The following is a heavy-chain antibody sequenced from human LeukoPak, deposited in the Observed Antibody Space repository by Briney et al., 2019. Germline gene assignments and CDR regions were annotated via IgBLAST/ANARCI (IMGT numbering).Heavy chain of an antibody. Sequence: GGSLRLSCVASGFTFSNYWMHWVRQAPGKGLVWVSRIKTDGSRTNYANSVKGRFTISRDNAKNTLNLQMNSLRVEDSAVYYCTRRGAVAGTLDYWGQGTLVTVSS. D-gene: IGHD6-19*01. J-gene: IGHJ4*02. CDR1: GFTFSNYW. V-gene: IGHV3-74*01. CDR2: IKTDGSRT. CDR3: TRRGAVAGTLDY.